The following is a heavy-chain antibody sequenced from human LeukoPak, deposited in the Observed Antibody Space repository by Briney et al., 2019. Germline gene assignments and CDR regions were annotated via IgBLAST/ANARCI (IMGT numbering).Heavy chain of an antibody. J-gene: IGHJ6*03. Sequence: PSETLSLTCTVSGGSISSYYWSWIRQAPGKGLEWIGYIYYSGSTNYNPSLKSRVTISVDTSKNQFSLKLSSVTAADTAVYYCARVGGSGSYGFYYYYMDVWGKGTAVTIAS. D-gene: IGHD3-10*01. CDR1: GGSISSYY. CDR3: ARVGGSGSYGFYYYYMDV. CDR2: IYYSGST. V-gene: IGHV4-59*01.